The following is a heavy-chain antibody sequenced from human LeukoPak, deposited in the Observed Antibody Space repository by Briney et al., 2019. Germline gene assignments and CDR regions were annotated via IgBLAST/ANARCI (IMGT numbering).Heavy chain of an antibody. V-gene: IGHV4-34*12. CDR3: AKSNGYGLVDI. CDR1: GGSFSGYY. D-gene: IGHD3-10*01. Sequence: SETLSLTCAVYGGSFSGYYWSWIRQPPGKGLEWIGNIFYSGSTYYSPSLRSRVTISLDTSRNQFSLKLNSVTAADTAVYYCAKSNGYGLVDIWGQGTMVTVSS. J-gene: IGHJ3*02. CDR2: IFYSGST.